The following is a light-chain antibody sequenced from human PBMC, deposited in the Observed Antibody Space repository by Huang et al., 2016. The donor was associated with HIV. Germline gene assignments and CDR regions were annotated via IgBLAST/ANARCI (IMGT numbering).Light chain of an antibody. CDR1: QSIGTN. J-gene: IGKJ1*01. Sequence: VMMQSPASLSVSPGEGATLSCRASQSIGTNLAWYQQKPGQAPSLLSYSTSTRATGVPSRFRGSWSGTQFTLTISFLQSEDFAVYYWQQYNDWPRTFGQGTKVEIK. V-gene: IGKV3-15*01. CDR2: STS. CDR3: QQYNDWPRT.